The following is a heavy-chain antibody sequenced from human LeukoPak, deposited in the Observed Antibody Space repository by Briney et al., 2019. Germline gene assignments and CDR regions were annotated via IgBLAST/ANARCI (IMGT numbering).Heavy chain of an antibody. J-gene: IGHJ4*02. CDR2: INPNSGGT. D-gene: IGHD1-14*01. V-gene: IGHV1-2*02. Sequence: ASVKVSCKASGGTFSSYAISWVRQAPGQGLEWMGWINPNSGGTNYAQKFQGRVTMTRDTSISTAYMELSGLRSDDTAVYYCARANRAGWYLDYWGQGTLVTVSS. CDR3: ARANRAGWYLDY. CDR1: GGTFSSYA.